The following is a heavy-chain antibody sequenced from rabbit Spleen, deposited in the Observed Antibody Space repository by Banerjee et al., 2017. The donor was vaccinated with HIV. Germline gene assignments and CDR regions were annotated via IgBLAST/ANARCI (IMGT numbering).Heavy chain of an antibody. CDR1: GVSFSDKDV. D-gene: IGHD1-1*01. CDR3: ARDLVAVIGWNFNL. V-gene: IGHV1S45*01. Sequence: EQLEESGGGLVKPEGSLTLTCKASGVSFSDKDVMCWVRQAPGKGLEWIACINTITGKSVYASWAKGRFIMSRPSSTTVTLQMTSLTAADTATYSCARDLVAVIGWNFNLLCPGPLVTVS. J-gene: IGHJ4*01. CDR2: INTITGKS.